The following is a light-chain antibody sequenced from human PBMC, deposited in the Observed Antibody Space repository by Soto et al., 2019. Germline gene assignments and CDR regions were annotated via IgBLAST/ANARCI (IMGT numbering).Light chain of an antibody. J-gene: IGLJ2*01. CDR2: GVS. V-gene: IGLV2-14*01. CDR3: SLYTSSSTLGV. Sequence: QSALTQPASVSGSPGQSITISCTGTSSDVGGYNYVSWYQQHPGKAPKLMIYGVSNRPSGVSNRFSGSKSGNTASLTISGLQAEDEADYYCSLYTSSSTLGVFGGGTKLTVL. CDR1: SSDVGGYNY.